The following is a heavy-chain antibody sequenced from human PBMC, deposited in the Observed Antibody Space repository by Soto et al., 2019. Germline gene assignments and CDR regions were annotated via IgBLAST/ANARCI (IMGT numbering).Heavy chain of an antibody. D-gene: IGHD6-13*01. J-gene: IGHJ5*02. CDR2: IYWDDDK. CDR1: GFSLSTSGVG. V-gene: IGHV2-5*02. Sequence: QITLKESGPTLVNPTQTLTLTCTFSGFSLSTSGVGVGWIRPPPGKALEWLALIYWDDDKRYSPSLKSRLNISKDTSKTQVVLTMTNMDPVDTATYYCSHITYSSWEGRLFDPWCQGTLVTVSS. CDR3: SHITYSSWEGRLFDP.